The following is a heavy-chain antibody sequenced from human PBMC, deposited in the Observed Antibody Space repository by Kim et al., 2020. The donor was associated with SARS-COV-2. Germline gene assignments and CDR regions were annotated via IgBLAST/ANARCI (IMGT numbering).Heavy chain of an antibody. Sequence: KFQGRVTMTRDTSTSTVYMELSSLRSEDTAVYYCARGTPRTYSYGYYFDYWGQGTLVTVSS. J-gene: IGHJ4*02. D-gene: IGHD5-18*01. V-gene: IGHV1-46*01. CDR3: ARGTPRTYSYGYYFDY.